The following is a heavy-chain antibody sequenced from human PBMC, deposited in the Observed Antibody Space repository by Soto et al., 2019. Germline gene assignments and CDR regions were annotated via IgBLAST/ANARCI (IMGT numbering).Heavy chain of an antibody. J-gene: IGHJ4*02. CDR1: GFSLSTSGVG. Sequence: QITLKESGPPLVKPTQTLTLTCTFSGFSLSTSGVGVGWIRQPPGKALEWLALIYWDDDKRYSPSLKSRLTITQDTSKNQVVLTMTNMYPVDTATYYCALKYYYGSGTVGSYFDYGGQGTLVTVSS. CDR3: ALKYYYGSGTVGSYFDY. D-gene: IGHD3-10*01. V-gene: IGHV2-5*02. CDR2: IYWDDDK.